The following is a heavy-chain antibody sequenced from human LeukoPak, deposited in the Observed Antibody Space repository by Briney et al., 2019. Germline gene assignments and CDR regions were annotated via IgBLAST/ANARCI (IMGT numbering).Heavy chain of an antibody. J-gene: IGHJ4*02. Sequence: GGSLRLSCAASGFTFSSYAMSWVRQAPGKGLEGVSTITTSGGSTYYADSVKGRFTISRDNSKNTLYLQMNSLRAEDTAVYYCARRSYYDLDYFDYWGQGTLVTVSS. V-gene: IGHV3-23*01. CDR1: GFTFSSYA. CDR2: ITTSGGST. CDR3: ARRSYYDLDYFDY. D-gene: IGHD1-26*01.